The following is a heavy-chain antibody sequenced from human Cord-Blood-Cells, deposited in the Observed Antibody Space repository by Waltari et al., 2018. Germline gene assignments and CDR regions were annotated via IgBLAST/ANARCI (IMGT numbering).Heavy chain of an antibody. Sequence: EVQLVESGGGLIQPGGSLRLSCAASGFTVSSNYMSWVRQAPGKGLVWVSVIYSGGSTYYSDSVKGRFTISRDNSKNTLYLQMNSLRAEYTAVYYCARERFSAAFDIWGQGTMVTVSS. CDR1: GFTVSSNY. V-gene: IGHV3-53*01. J-gene: IGHJ3*02. CDR3: ARERFSAAFDI. CDR2: IYSGGST. D-gene: IGHD3-10*01.